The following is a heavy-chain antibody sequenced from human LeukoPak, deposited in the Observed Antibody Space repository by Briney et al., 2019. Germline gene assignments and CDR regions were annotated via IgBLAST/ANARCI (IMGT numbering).Heavy chain of an antibody. J-gene: IGHJ6*04. CDR3: ARDLQYQLPGMDV. D-gene: IGHD2-2*01. Sequence: GGSLRLSCAASGFTFSSYSMNWVRQAPGKGLEGVSSISSSSSYIYYADSVKGRFTISRDNAKNSLYLQMNSLRAEDTAVYYCARDLQYQLPGMDVWGKGTTVTVSS. CDR1: GFTFSSYS. V-gene: IGHV3-21*01. CDR2: ISSSSSYI.